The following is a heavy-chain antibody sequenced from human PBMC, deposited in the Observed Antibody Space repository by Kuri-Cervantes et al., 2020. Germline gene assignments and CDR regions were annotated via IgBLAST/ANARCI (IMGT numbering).Heavy chain of an antibody. V-gene: IGHV4-59*01. CDR1: SGSFSGYY. CDR2: IYYSGST. CDR3: ARIITEADAFDI. J-gene: IGHJ3*02. D-gene: IGHD1-14*01. Sequence: SQTLSLTCAVYSGSFSGYYWSWIRQPPGKGLEWIGYIYYSGSTNYNPSLKSRVTISVDTSKNQFSLKLSSVTAVDTAVYYCARIITEADAFDIWGQGTMVTVSS.